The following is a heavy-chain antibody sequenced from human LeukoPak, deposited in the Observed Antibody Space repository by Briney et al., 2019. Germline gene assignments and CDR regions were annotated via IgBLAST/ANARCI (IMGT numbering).Heavy chain of an antibody. CDR1: GFIFNNYA. V-gene: IGHV3-9*01. CDR3: AKDNRRHYTSGPNPDSLH. D-gene: IGHD6-19*01. J-gene: IGHJ4*02. CDR2: VSWNSGSI. Sequence: GGSLRLSCAGSGFIFNNYAMHWVRQPPGKGLEWVSGVSWNSGSIDYADSVKGRFTISRDNAKNSLYLQMNSLRVEDTAFYYCAKDNRRHYTSGPNPDSLHWGQGALVTVSS.